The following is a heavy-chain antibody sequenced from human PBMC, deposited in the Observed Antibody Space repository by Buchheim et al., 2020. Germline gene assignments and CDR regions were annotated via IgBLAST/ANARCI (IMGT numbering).Heavy chain of an antibody. CDR3: ARALKFPSFDC. J-gene: IGHJ4*02. CDR1: GGSVSSGSYH. CDR2: VYYSGRT. V-gene: IGHV4-61*01. Sequence: QVQLQESGPGLVKPSETLSLTCTVSGGSVSSGSYHWSWIRQPPGKGLEWIGYVYYSGRTNYNRSLKSRVTISVATSKNQFSLKLSSVTAADTAVYYCARALKFPSFDCWGQGT.